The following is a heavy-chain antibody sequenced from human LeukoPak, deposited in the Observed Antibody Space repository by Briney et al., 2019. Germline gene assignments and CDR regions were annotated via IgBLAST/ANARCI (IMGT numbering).Heavy chain of an antibody. Sequence: GGSLRLSCAASGFSFRSYTMNWVRQPPGKGLEWVSNIGTSSTTIYYADSVKGRFTISRDNAKNSLYLQMNSPRADDTAVYYCARFAAGGSYYYYMDVWGKGTTVTVSS. D-gene: IGHD6-25*01. V-gene: IGHV3-48*01. CDR1: GFSFRSYT. J-gene: IGHJ6*03. CDR3: ARFAAGGSYYYYMDV. CDR2: IGTSSTTI.